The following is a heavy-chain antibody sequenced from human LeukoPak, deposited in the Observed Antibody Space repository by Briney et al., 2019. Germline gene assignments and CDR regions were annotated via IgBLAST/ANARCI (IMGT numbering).Heavy chain of an antibody. J-gene: IGHJ4*02. V-gene: IGHV3-48*04. CDR3: ARDRHEWEIVGVTPPFDY. CDR2: ISGNGGTT. CDR1: GFSFGCYG. D-gene: IGHD1-26*01. Sequence: PGGSLRLSCGASGFSFGCYGLRWVRQAPGRGAQWVSYISGNGGTTHYADSVEGRFTISRDNAKNSLYLQMNSLRAEDTAVYYCARDRHEWEIVGVTPPFDYWGQGTLVTVSS.